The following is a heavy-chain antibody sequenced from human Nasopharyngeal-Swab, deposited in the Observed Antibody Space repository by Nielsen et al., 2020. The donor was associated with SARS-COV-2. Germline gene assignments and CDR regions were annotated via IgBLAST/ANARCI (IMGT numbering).Heavy chain of an antibody. D-gene: IGHD2-21*01. CDR3: VHLWLPGF. CDR2: IYHSGNT. Sequence: SETLSLTCTVSGSSISSGYYWGWIRQPPGKGLEWLASIYHSGNTYYNPSLKSRATISVDTSKNQFSLKLNSVTAADTALYFCVHLWLPGFWGQGTLVTVSS. V-gene: IGHV4-38-2*02. J-gene: IGHJ4*02. CDR1: GSSISSGYY.